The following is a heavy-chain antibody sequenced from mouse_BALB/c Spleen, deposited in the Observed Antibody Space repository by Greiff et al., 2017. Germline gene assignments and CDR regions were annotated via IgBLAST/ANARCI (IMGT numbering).Heavy chain of an antibody. CDR2: IYYSGTI. V-gene: IGHV3-5*02. D-gene: IGHD2-2*01. J-gene: IGHJ1*01. CDR3: AREKGYYWYFDV. CDR1: GISITTGNYR. Sequence: EVQLQESGPGLVKPSQTVSLTCTVTGISITTGNYRWSWIRQFPGNKLEWIGYIYYSGTITYNPSLTSRTTITRDTSKNQFFLEMNSLTAEDTATYYCAREKGYYWYFDVWGAGTTVTVSS.